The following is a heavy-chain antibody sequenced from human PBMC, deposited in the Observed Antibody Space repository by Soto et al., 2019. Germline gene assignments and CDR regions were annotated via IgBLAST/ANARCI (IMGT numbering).Heavy chain of an antibody. CDR1: GGSFSGYY. D-gene: IGHD2-2*01. CDR2: INHSGST. V-gene: IGHV4-34*01. J-gene: IGHJ5*02. Sequence: QVQLQQWGAGLLKPSETLSLTCAVYGGSFSGYYWSWIRQPPGKGLEWIGEINHSGSTNYNPSLNSRVTISVDTSNNQFSLKLSAVTAADTAVYYCARGGLVVVQARGWFDPWGQGNLVTVSS. CDR3: ARGGLVVVQARGWFDP.